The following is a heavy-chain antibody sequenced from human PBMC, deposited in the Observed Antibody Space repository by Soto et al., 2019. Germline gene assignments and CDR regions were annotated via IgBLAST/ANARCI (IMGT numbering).Heavy chain of an antibody. CDR3: ARVVEDYGSGNVIGTGWKNWFDP. J-gene: IGHJ5*02. D-gene: IGHD3-10*01. V-gene: IGHV4-34*01. CDR2: INHSGST. CDR1: GGSFSGYY. Sequence: SETLSLTCAVYGGSFSGYYWSWIRQPPGKGLEWIGEINHSGSTNYNPSLKSRVTISVDTSKNQFSLKLSSVTAADTAVYYCARVVEDYGSGNVIGTGWKNWFDPWGQGTLVTVSS.